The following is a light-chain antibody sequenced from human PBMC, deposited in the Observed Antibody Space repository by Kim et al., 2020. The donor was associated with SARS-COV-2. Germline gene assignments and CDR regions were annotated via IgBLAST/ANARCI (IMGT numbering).Light chain of an antibody. Sequence: ISSGSGRTSNAGINTVNWYQQLPRTAPQLLIYSNDQRPAGVPDRFSATKSGNSASLAITGLQSDDEADYFCAVWDDTLSGVAFGGGTQLTVL. J-gene: IGLJ2*01. CDR1: TSNAGINT. V-gene: IGLV1-44*01. CDR3: AVWDDTLSGVA. CDR2: SND.